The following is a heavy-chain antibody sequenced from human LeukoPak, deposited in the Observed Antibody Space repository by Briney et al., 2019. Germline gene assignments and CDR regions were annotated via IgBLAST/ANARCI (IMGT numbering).Heavy chain of an antibody. CDR2: IYYSGST. D-gene: IGHD3-16*02. J-gene: IGHJ4*02. CDR1: GGSISSYY. CDR3: ARQSRESYYFDY. V-gene: IGHV4-59*08. Sequence: KPSETLSLTCTVSGGSISSYYWSWIRQPPGKGLEWIGYIYYSGSTNYNPSLKSRVTISVDTSKNQFSLKLSSVTAADTAVYYCARQSRESYYFDYWGQGTLVTVSS.